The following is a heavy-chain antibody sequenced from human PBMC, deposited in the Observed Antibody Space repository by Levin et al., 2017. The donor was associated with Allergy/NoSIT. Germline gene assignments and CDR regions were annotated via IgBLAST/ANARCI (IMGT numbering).Heavy chain of an antibody. CDR2: IKLDGNEK. V-gene: IGHV3-7*01. J-gene: IGHJ5*02. CDR3: ARASRGVPTTGKSWFDP. Sequence: AGGSLRLSCAASGFTFSTYWMTWVRQAPGKGLEWVANIKLDGNEKYYVDSVKGRFTISRDNAKNSLYLQMNSLRAEDTAVYYCARASRGVPTTGKSWFDPWGQGTLVTVSS. CDR1: GFTFSTYW. D-gene: IGHD6-13*01.